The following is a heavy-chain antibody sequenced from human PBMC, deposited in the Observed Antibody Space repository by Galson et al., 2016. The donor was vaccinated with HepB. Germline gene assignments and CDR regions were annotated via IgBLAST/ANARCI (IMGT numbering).Heavy chain of an antibody. CDR3: SEGGYRGYG. V-gene: IGHV3-49*03. J-gene: IGHJ4*02. Sequence: SLRLSCAASGFAFAEYAMTWFRQAPGKGLEWVGFIKSRSYGETTEYAASVRGRFIISRDDSKSIAYLQMNSLKSEGTAVYHCSEGGYRGYGWGQGTLVTVSA. CDR2: IKSRSYGETT. D-gene: IGHD5-12*01. CDR1: GFAFAEYA.